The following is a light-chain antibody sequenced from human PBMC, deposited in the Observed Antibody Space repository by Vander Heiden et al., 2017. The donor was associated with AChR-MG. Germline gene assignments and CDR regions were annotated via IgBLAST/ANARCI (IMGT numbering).Light chain of an antibody. CDR2: AAS. V-gene: IGKV1-39*01. CDR1: QRISSY. Sequence: DIQMTKSPSSLSASVGDRVTITCRASQRISSYLNWYRQKPGKAPKLLIYAASSLQSGVPSRFSGSGSGTDFTLSISSLQPEDFATYDCQQSYSTPAFGGGTKVEIK. CDR3: QQSYSTPA. J-gene: IGKJ4*01.